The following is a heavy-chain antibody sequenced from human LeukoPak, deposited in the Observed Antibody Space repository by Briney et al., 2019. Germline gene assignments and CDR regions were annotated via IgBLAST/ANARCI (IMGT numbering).Heavy chain of an antibody. D-gene: IGHD4-23*01. CDR2: ISYDGINK. V-gene: IGHV3-30*18. J-gene: IGHJ4*02. CDR1: GFSFSSYA. Sequence: GGSLRLSCTASGFSFSSYAMHWVRQIPGKGLEWVAVISYDGINKYFADSVKGRFTISRDFSKNILYLQMNSLKTEDTAVYYCAKATYGGNSDYFDYWGQGTLVTVSS. CDR3: AKATYGGNSDYFDY.